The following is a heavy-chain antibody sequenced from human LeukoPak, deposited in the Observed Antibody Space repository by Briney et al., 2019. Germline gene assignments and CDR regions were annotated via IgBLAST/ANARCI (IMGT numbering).Heavy chain of an antibody. CDR1: GGSISSYY. V-gene: IGHV4-4*07. CDR3: ARDHDIQERLVRAFDI. CDR2: IYTSGST. Sequence: PSQTLSLTCTVSGGSISSYYWSWIRQPAGKGLEWIGRIYTSGSTYYNPSLKSRVTISVDTSKNQFSLKLSSVTAADTAVYYCARDHDIQERLVRAFDIWGQGTMVTVSS. J-gene: IGHJ3*02. D-gene: IGHD6-19*01.